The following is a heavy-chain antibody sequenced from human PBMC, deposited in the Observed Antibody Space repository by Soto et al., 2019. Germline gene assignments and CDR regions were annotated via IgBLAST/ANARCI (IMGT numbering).Heavy chain of an antibody. V-gene: IGHV3-48*02. D-gene: IGHD2-15*01. J-gene: IGHJ6*02. CDR1: GFTFSSYS. CDR3: ARGMVAAPYYYYGMDV. Sequence: GGSLRLSCAASGFTFSSYSMNWVRQAPGKGLEWVSYISSSSSTIYYADSVKGRFTISRDNAKNSLYLQMNSLRDEDTAVYYCARGMVAAPYYYYGMDVWGQGTTVTVSS. CDR2: ISSSSSTI.